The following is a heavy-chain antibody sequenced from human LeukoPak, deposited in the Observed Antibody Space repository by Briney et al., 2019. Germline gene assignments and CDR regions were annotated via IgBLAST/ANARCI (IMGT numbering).Heavy chain of an antibody. V-gene: IGHV1-2*02. J-gene: IGHJ4*02. D-gene: IGHD5-12*01. CDR1: GYTFTGYY. CDR3: ARDPPGYVKTLDY. Sequence: ASVKVSCKASGYTFTGYYMHWVRQAPGQGLEWMGWINPNSGGTNYAQKFQGRVTMTRDTSTSTAHMELSRLRSDDTAVYYCARDPPGYVKTLDYWGQGTLVTVSS. CDR2: INPNSGGT.